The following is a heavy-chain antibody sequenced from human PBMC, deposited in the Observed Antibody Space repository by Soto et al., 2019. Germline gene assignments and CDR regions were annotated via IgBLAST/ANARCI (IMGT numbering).Heavy chain of an antibody. D-gene: IGHD3-10*01. CDR2: VNPIVRMS. J-gene: IGHJ4*02. CDR3: ASSYGSGYRAFDY. Sequence: QVQLVQSGAEVKRPGSSVKVSCKASGDTFNFYSINWVRQAPGLGLEWMGRVNPIVRMSNYAQKFQGRVTMNADKSTSTAYMELSSLRSEDKAIYYCASSYGSGYRAFDYWGQGALVTVSS. V-gene: IGHV1-69*02. CDR1: GDTFNFYS.